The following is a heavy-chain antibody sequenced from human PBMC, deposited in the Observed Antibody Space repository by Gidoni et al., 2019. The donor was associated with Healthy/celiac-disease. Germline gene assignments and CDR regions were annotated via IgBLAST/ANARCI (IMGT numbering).Heavy chain of an antibody. J-gene: IGHJ6*02. CDR1: GFTFSSYW. Sequence: EVQLVESGGGLVQPGGSLRPSCAARGFTFSSYWRSWVRKAPGKGRAWVANRRQDGSEKYYVDSVKGRFTISRDNAKNSLYLQMNSLRAEDTAVYYCARIYGDYFWYYYGMDVWGQGTTVTVSS. D-gene: IGHD4-17*01. V-gene: IGHV3-7*03. CDR2: RRQDGSEK. CDR3: ARIYGDYFWYYYGMDV.